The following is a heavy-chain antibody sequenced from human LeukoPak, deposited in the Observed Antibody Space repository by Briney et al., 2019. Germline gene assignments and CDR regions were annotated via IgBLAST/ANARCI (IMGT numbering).Heavy chain of an antibody. CDR1: GSTFSSYA. Sequence: GGSLRLSCAASGSTFSSYAMSWVRQAPGKGLEWVSAISGSGGSTYYADSVKGRFTISRDNSKNTLYLQMNSLRAEDTAVYYCAERRDFWSGYDYWGQGTLVTVSS. CDR3: AERRDFWSGYDY. V-gene: IGHV3-23*01. J-gene: IGHJ4*02. D-gene: IGHD3-3*01. CDR2: ISGSGGST.